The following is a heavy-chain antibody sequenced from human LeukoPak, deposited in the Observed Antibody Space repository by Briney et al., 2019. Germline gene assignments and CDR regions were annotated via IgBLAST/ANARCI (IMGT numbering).Heavy chain of an antibody. J-gene: IGHJ4*02. CDR1: GGSISSFY. V-gene: IGHV4-59*01. CDR2: IYYTGST. Sequence: PSETLSLTCTVSGGSISSFYWSWIRQPPGKGLEWIGYIYYTGSTDYSPSLKSRVTMSVDTSKNQVSLKLYSVTAADTAMYYCARDSGSYSFFDYWGQGVLVTVSS. CDR3: ARDSGSYSFFDY. D-gene: IGHD1-26*01.